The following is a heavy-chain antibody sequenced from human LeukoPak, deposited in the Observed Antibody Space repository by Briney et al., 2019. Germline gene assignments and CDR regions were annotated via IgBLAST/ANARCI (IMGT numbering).Heavy chain of an antibody. J-gene: IGHJ4*02. D-gene: IGHD4/OR15-4a*01. CDR1: EFTFISYG. CDR3: AKDSWVATKVPSPFDY. Sequence: GGSLTLSCAASEFTFISYGMHWVRQAPGKGLEWVSSIWYDGTNKYYADSVKGRFTISRDNSKKTLYLQMNSLRVEDTAVYYCAKDSWVATKVPSPFDYWGQGTLVTVSS. CDR2: IWYDGTNK. V-gene: IGHV3-30*02.